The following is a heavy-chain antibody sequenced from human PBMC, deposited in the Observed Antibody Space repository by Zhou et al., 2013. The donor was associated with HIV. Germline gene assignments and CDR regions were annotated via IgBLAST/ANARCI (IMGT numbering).Heavy chain of an antibody. V-gene: IGHV1-69*04. D-gene: IGHD3-3*01. CDR1: GGTFNSYA. CDR2: IIPILGIV. Sequence: QVQLVQSGAEVKKPGSSVKVSCKASGGTFNSYAFSWVRQAPGHGLEWMGRIIPILGIVKHAQKFQGRVTITVDKSTSTVYMELRSLRSEDTAVYYCARDGELIFEVANPHSWFDPWGQGTLVTVSS. J-gene: IGHJ5*02. CDR3: ARDGELIFEVANPHSWFDP.